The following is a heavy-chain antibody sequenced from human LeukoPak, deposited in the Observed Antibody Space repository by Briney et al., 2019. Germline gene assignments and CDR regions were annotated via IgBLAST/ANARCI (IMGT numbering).Heavy chain of an antibody. V-gene: IGHV3-53*01. CDR3: ARGGARQQLAENYFDH. D-gene: IGHD6-13*01. J-gene: IGHJ4*02. CDR1: GFTVSSNY. Sequence: GGSLRLSCAASGFTVSSNYMNWVRQAPGKGLEWVSVLYRGGSTYYADSVKGRFTISRDTSKNTVYLQMNSLRAEDTAVYYCARGGARQQLAENYFDHWGQGTLVTVSS. CDR2: LYRGGST.